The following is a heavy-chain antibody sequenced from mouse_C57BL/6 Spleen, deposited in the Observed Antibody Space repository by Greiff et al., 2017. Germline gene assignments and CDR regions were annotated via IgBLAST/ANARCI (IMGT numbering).Heavy chain of an antibody. Sequence: VQLQQPGAELVRPGTSVKLSCKASGYTFTSYWMHWVKQRPGQGLEWIGVIDPSDSYTNSHHKFKGKATVTVDTSASTAYMQLSRLTSEDAAVYYCARPNYYGSSCDVYYWGQGTTLTVSS. D-gene: IGHD1-1*01. CDR3: ARPNYYGSSCDVYY. J-gene: IGHJ2*01. CDR1: GYTFTSYW. V-gene: IGHV1-59*01. CDR2: IDPSDSYT.